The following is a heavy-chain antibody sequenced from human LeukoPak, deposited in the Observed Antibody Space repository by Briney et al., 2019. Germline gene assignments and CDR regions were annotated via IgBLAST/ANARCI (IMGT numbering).Heavy chain of an antibody. Sequence: GGSLRLSCAASGFTFSSFGMHWVRQAPGNGLEWVAFISSDGYNENYADSVRGRFTISRDNSKNTVSLQMNSLGAEDTAVYYCVRDSCRDFGRCYFDYWGQGILVTVSS. CDR1: GFTFSSFG. CDR3: VRDSCRDFGRCYFDY. CDR2: ISSDGYNE. V-gene: IGHV3-30*06. D-gene: IGHD3-3*01. J-gene: IGHJ4*02.